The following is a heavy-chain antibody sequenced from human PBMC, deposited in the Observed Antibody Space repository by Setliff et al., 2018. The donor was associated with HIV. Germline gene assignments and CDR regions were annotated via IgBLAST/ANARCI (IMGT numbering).Heavy chain of an antibody. CDR1: GGSISGDF. D-gene: IGHD3-10*01. V-gene: IGHV4-4*07. CDR2: THASGTT. J-gene: IGHJ6*03. CDR3: ARVTIPWGFNYYYMDV. Sequence: PSETLSLTCTVSGGSISGDFWTWIRQPAGEGLEWIGRTHASGTTQCEPSLKNRCSMSIDTSKNQFSLKLKSVTAADTAVYYCARVTIPWGFNYYYMDVWGKGTTVTVSS.